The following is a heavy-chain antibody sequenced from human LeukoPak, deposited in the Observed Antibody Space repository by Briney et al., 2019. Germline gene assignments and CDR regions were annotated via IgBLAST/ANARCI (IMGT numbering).Heavy chain of an antibody. Sequence: GGSLRLSCAASGCIFSNYGMNWVRQAPGKGLEWVAAISASGSATSYADSVRGRFTISRDNSKNTLYLQMNSLRAEDTAVYYCARGLGLYYDFWSGYYFEYWGQGTLVTVSS. J-gene: IGHJ4*02. CDR3: ARGLGLYYDFWSGYYFEY. CDR2: ISASGSAT. D-gene: IGHD3-3*01. CDR1: GCIFSNYG. V-gene: IGHV3-23*01.